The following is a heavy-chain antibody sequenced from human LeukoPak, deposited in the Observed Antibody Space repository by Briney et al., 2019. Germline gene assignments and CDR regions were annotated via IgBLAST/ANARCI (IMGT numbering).Heavy chain of an antibody. CDR3: ARGYAGIDY. J-gene: IGHJ4*02. Sequence: PGGSLRLSCAASGFTFSSYWMHWVRQTPGKGLLWVSRINTDGSSIIYADSVKGRFTISRDNAKNTLYLQMNSLRAEDTAVYYCARGYAGIDYWGQGTLVTVSS. CDR1: GFTFSSYW. D-gene: IGHD5-12*01. V-gene: IGHV3-74*01. CDR2: INTDGSSI.